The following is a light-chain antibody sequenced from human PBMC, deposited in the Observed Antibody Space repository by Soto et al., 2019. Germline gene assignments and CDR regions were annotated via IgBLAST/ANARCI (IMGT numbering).Light chain of an antibody. CDR1: QSVSSN. V-gene: IGKV3-15*01. CDR3: DQYGSSPPSIT. J-gene: IGKJ5*01. CDR2: GAS. Sequence: EIVMTQSPATLSVSPGERATLSCRASQSVSSNLAWYQQKPGQAPRLLIYGASTRATGIPARFSGSGSGTEFTLTISSLEPDVFALYYCDQYGSSPPSITVAQGTRLEIK.